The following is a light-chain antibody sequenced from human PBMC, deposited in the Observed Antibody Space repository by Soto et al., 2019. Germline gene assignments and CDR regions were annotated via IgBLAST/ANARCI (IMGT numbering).Light chain of an antibody. CDR1: SSDVGGYNY. V-gene: IGLV2-14*01. CDR2: DVS. J-gene: IGLJ2*01. Sequence: QSALTQPASVSGTPGQAITISCTGTSSDVGGYNYVSWYQQHPGKAPKLMICDVSYRPTGVSNRFSGSKSGNTASLTISGLQAEDEADYYCSSYTRSSTLVFGGGTKLTVL. CDR3: SSYTRSSTLV.